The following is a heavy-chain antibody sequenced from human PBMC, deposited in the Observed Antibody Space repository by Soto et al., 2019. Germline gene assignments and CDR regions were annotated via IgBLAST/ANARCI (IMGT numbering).Heavy chain of an antibody. CDR1: GATFTSYP. CDR2: ITPISGTA. V-gene: IGHV1-69*01. D-gene: IGHD2-2*01. CDR3: ARSQGSSTSLEIYYYYYYGMDV. Sequence: QVQLVQSGAEVKNPGSSVKVSGKASGATFTSYPISWLRQAPGQGLEGRGGITPISGTANYAQKFQGRVTITADESTSTAYMELSSLRSEDTAVYYCARSQGSSTSLEIYYYYYYGMDVWGQGTTVTVSS. J-gene: IGHJ6*02.